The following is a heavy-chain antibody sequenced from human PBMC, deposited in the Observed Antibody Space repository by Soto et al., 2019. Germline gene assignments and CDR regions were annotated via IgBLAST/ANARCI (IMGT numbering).Heavy chain of an antibody. Sequence: GSQRLSSTASGFTFTMYSIDWFRQAPGKGLEWVSSISSTTNYIYYGDSMKGRFTISRDNAKNSLYLEMNSLRAEDKAVYYCARESEDLTSNFDYWGQGTLGTVYS. J-gene: IGHJ4*02. D-gene: IGHD7-27*01. CDR1: GFTFTMYS. CDR2: ISSTTNYI. V-gene: IGHV3-21*06. CDR3: ARESEDLTSNFDY.